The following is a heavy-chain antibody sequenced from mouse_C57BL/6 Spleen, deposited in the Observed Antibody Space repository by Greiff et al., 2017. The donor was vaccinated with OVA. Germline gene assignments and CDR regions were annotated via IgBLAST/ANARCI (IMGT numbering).Heavy chain of an antibody. D-gene: IGHD2-3*01. J-gene: IGHJ1*03. Sequence: VQLQQPGAELVKPGASVKMSCKASGYTFTSYWITWVKQRPGQGLEWIGDIYPGSGSTNYNEKFKSKATLTVDTSSSTAYMQLSSLTSEDSAVYYCARRGDDYGYFDVWGTGTTVTVSS. CDR1: GYTFTSYW. V-gene: IGHV1-55*01. CDR3: ARRGDDYGYFDV. CDR2: IYPGSGST.